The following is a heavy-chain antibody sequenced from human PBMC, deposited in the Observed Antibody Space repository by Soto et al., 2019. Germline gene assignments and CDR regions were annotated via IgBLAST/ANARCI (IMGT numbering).Heavy chain of an antibody. V-gene: IGHV3-30*18. Sequence: GGSLRLSCAASGFTFSSYGMHWVRQAPGKGLEWVAVISYDGSNKYYADSVKGRFTISRDNSKNTLYLQMNSLRAEDTAVYYCAKDLEDSSGWYENYYGMDVWGQGTTVTVSS. D-gene: IGHD6-19*01. J-gene: IGHJ6*02. CDR1: GFTFSSYG. CDR3: AKDLEDSSGWYENYYGMDV. CDR2: ISYDGSNK.